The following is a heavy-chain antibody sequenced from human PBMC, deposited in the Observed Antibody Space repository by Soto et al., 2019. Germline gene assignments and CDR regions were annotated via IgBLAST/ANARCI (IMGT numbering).Heavy chain of an antibody. CDR2: IYYSGST. V-gene: IGHV4-39*02. Sequence: SSETLSLTCTVSRGSISSGTNYWAWIRQPPGKGLEWIANIYYSGSTFYNPSLKSRITINPDTSKNQFSLQLNSVTPEDTAVYYCAREYSVAGPWYFGYWGQGTLVTVSS. CDR1: RGSISSGTNY. CDR3: AREYSVAGPWYFGY. J-gene: IGHJ4*02. D-gene: IGHD6-19*01.